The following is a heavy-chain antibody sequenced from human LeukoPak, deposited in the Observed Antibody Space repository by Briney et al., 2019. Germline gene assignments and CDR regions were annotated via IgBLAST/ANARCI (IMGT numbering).Heavy chain of an antibody. CDR1: GFIFSSYW. Sequence: GGSLRLSCAASGFIFSSYWMSWVRQAPGKGLEWVANIKQDGSEKDYVDSVKGRFTISRDNAQSSLYLQMNRLRAEDTAVYYCARALSAMVPDYWGQGTLLTVS. V-gene: IGHV3-7*02. D-gene: IGHD5-18*01. J-gene: IGHJ4*02. CDR3: ARALSAMVPDY. CDR2: IKQDGSEK.